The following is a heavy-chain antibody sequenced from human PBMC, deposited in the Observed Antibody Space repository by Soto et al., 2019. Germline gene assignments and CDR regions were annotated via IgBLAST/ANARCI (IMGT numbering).Heavy chain of an antibody. V-gene: IGHV4-59*01. CDR2: IYHSGST. CDR3: ARVYRGNLDY. D-gene: IGHD2-15*01. J-gene: IGHJ4*02. Sequence: SETLSLTCTVSGGSISSYYWSWIRQPPGKGLEWIGYIYHSGSTNYNPSLKSRVTISVDTSKNQFSLKLSSVTAADTAVYYFARVYRGNLDYWGQGTLVTVSS. CDR1: GGSISSYY.